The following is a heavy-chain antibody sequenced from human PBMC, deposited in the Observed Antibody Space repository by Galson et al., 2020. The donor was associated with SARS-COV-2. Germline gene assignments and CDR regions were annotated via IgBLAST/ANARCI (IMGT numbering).Heavy chain of an antibody. J-gene: IGHJ6*02. CDR2: MNPNSGNT. V-gene: IGHV1-8*01. Sequence: GESLKISCKASGYTFTSYDINWVRQATGQGLEWMGWMNPNSGNTGYAQKFQGRVTMTRNTSISTAYMELSSLRSEDTAVYYCARAGGIAADNPPPDWHGMDVWGQGTTVTVSS. CDR3: ARAGGIAADNPPPDWHGMDV. D-gene: IGHD6-13*01. CDR1: GYTFTSYD.